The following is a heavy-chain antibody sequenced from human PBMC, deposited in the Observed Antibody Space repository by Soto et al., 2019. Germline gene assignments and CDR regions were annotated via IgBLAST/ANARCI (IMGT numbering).Heavy chain of an antibody. CDR2: IKQDGSMK. J-gene: IGHJ6*02. Sequence: GGSLRLSCAASGFTFSSYWMSWVRQAPGKGLEWVANIKQDGSMKYYVDSVKGRFTISRDNAKNSLYLQMNSLRAEDTAVYYCARVYCSGTGCPYYYYGMDVWGQGTTVTVSS. V-gene: IGHV3-7*05. D-gene: IGHD2-2*01. CDR1: GFTFSSYW. CDR3: ARVYCSGTGCPYYYYGMDV.